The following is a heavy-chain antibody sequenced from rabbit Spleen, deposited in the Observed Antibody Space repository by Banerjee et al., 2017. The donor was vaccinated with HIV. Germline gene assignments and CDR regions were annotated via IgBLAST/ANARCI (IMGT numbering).Heavy chain of an antibody. CDR3: ARDTSSSFSSYGMDL. CDR1: GVSFSGDSFSGDSY. J-gene: IGHJ6*01. D-gene: IGHD1-1*01. V-gene: IGHV1S40*01. Sequence: QSLEESGGDLVKPGASLTLTCIASGVSFSGDSFSGDSYMCWVRQAPGKGLEWIACIYTGSSGSTYYATWAKGRFTISKTSSTTVTLQMTSLTAADTATYFCARDTSSSFSSYGMDLWGPGTLVTVS. CDR2: IYTGSSGST.